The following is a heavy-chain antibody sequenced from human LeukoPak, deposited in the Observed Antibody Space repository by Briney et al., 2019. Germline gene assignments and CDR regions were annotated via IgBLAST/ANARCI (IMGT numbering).Heavy chain of an antibody. Sequence: ASVKVSCKASGYTFTSYYMHWVRQAPGQGLEWMGWINPNSGGTNYAQKFQGRVTMIRDTSISTAYMELSRLTSDDTAVYYCAREISVAGTMIDYWGQGTLVTVSS. J-gene: IGHJ4*02. D-gene: IGHD6-19*01. CDR1: GYTFTSYY. CDR3: AREISVAGTMIDY. V-gene: IGHV1-2*02. CDR2: INPNSGGT.